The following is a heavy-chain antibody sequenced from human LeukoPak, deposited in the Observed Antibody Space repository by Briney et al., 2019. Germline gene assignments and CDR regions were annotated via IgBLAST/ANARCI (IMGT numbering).Heavy chain of an antibody. D-gene: IGHD6-19*01. CDR2: IRYDGSNK. J-gene: IGHJ6*03. V-gene: IGHV3-33*08. CDR3: ARSSGWYHRGPDYYYYYMDV. Sequence: GGSLRLSCAASGFTVSSNYMSWVRQAPGKGLEWVAFIRYDGSNKYYADSVKGRFTISRDNAKNSLYLQMHSLRAEDTAIYYCARSSGWYHRGPDYYYYYMDVWGTGTTVTVS. CDR1: GFTVSSNY.